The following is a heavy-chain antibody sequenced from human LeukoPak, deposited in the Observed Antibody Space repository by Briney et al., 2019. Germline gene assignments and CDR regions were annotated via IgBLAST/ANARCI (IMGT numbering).Heavy chain of an antibody. V-gene: IGHV4-30-2*01. J-gene: IGHJ4*02. CDR3: VAYGDPYYFDY. CDR1: GGSISSGGYS. D-gene: IGHD4-17*01. Sequence: PSQTLSLTCAVSGGSISSGGYSWSWIRQPPGKGLEWIGYIYHSGSPYYNPSLKSQVTISVVKSKNQFSLKLSSVASADTAVYYCVAYGDPYYFDYWGQGTLVTVSS. CDR2: IYHSGSP.